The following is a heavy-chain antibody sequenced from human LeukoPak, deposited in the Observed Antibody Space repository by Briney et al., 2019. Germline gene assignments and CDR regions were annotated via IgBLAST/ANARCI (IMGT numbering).Heavy chain of an antibody. CDR3: ATMLTAGATIEEW. J-gene: IGHJ4*02. CDR2: IYGGGST. V-gene: IGHV3-53*01. D-gene: IGHD1-26*01. CDR1: GFTVSSNY. Sequence: HPGGSLRLSCAASGFTVSSNYMSWVRQAPGKGLEWVSVIYGGGSTYYADSVKGRFTISRDNSKNTLYLQMNSLRAEDTAVYYCATMLTAGATIEEWWGQGTLVTVSS.